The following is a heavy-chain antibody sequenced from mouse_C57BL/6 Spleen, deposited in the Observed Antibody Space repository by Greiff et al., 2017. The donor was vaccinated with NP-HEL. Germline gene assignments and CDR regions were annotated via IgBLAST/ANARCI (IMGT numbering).Heavy chain of an antibody. CDR2: INPGSGGT. D-gene: IGHD2-3*01. Sequence: QVQPQQSGAELVRPGTSVKVSCKASGYAFTNYLIEWVKQRPGQGLEWIGVINPGSGGTNYNEKFKGKATLTADKSSSTAYMQLSSLTSEDSAVYFCARVGIYVLYAMDYWGQGTSVTVSS. J-gene: IGHJ4*01. CDR1: GYAFTNYL. CDR3: ARVGIYVLYAMDY. V-gene: IGHV1-54*01.